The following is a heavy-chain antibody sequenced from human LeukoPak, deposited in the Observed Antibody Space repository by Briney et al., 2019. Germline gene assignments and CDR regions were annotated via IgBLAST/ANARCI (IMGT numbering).Heavy chain of an antibody. V-gene: IGHV3-64*01. D-gene: IGHD3-22*01. CDR2: ISSNGGST. Sequence: PGGSLRLSXAASGFTFSSYAMHWVRQSPGKGLEYLSTISSNGGSTYYANSVKGRFTISRDNSKNTLYLQMGSLRAEDMAVYYCAGGGPYYYDSSGSYYWGQGTLVTVSS. J-gene: IGHJ4*02. CDR3: AGGGPYYYDSSGSYY. CDR1: GFTFSSYA.